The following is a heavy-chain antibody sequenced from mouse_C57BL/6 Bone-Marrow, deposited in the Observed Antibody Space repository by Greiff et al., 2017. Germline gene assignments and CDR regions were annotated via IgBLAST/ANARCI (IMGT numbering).Heavy chain of an antibody. CDR1: GYTFTSYG. J-gene: IGHJ2*01. CDR3: TRWGVVATLYCFGY. V-gene: IGHV1-81*01. D-gene: IGHD1-1*01. Sequence: VQLVESGAELARPGASVKLSCKASGYTFTSYGISWVKQRPGQGLEWIGEIYPRSGNTSYNEKVKGKATLTADKSSSTAYMELRSLTSEDSAVYFCTRWGVVATLYCFGYWGQGTTLTVSS. CDR2: IYPRSGNT.